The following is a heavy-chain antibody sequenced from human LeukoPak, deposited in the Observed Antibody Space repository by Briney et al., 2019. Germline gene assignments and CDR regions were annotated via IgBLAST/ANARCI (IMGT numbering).Heavy chain of an antibody. CDR1: GFTFSSHA. D-gene: IGHD4-17*01. CDR3: ANEIRPNDY. CDR2: ISISGTKT. J-gene: IGHJ4*02. V-gene: IGHV3-23*01. Sequence: GGSLRLSCGASGFTFSSHAMTWVRQAPGKGLEWVSAISISGTKTYYGDSVKGRFIISRDNSKNTLYLQMNSLRVEDTAVYYCANEIRPNDYWGQGTLVTVSS.